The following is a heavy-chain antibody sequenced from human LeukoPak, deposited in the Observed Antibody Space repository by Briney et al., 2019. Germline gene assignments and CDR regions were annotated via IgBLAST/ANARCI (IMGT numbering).Heavy chain of an antibody. CDR3: ARKVPNDSSGYYYRGQFDP. CDR2: IIPIFGTA. Sequence: SVKVSCKASGGTFSSYAISWVRQAPGQGLEWMGGIIPIFGTANYAQKFQGRVTITADKSTSTAYMELSSLRSEDTAVYYCARKVPNDSSGYYYRGQFDPWGQGTLVAVSS. V-gene: IGHV1-69*06. CDR1: GGTFSSYA. J-gene: IGHJ5*02. D-gene: IGHD3-22*01.